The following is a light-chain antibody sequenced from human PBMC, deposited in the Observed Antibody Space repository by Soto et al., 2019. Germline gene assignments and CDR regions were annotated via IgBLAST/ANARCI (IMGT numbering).Light chain of an antibody. CDR1: QSISSW. V-gene: IGKV1-5*01. J-gene: IGKJ2*01. CDR3: QQYNSYPVT. Sequence: DIQMTQSPSTLSASVGDRVTITCRASQSISSWLAWYQQKPGKAPKLLIYDASSLESGVPSRFSGSGSGTEFTLTISSLQHDDFATYYCQQYNSYPVTFGQGTKVDIK. CDR2: DAS.